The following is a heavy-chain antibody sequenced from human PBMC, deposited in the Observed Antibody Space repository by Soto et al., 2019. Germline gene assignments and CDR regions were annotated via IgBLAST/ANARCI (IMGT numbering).Heavy chain of an antibody. J-gene: IGHJ4*02. CDR3: ARTPYGDYSDY. CDR1: GFTFSSFE. CDR2: ISSSGTTI. V-gene: IGHV3-48*03. Sequence: PGGSLRLSCAASGFTFSSFEMSWVRQAPGKGLEWLSYISSSGTTIYYADSIKGRFTISRDNAKNSLSLHMSGLRADDTATYFCARTPYGDYSDYWGPGTLVTVSS. D-gene: IGHD4-17*01.